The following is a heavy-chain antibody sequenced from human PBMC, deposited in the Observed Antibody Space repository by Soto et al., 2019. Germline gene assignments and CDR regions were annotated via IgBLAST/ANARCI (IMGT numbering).Heavy chain of an antibody. D-gene: IGHD6-19*01. CDR2: IIPIFGTA. J-gene: IGHJ6*02. CDR3: ESVPRIAVADLGYYGMDV. CDR1: GGTFSSYA. Sequence: GASVKVSCKASGGTFSSYAISWVRQAPGQGLEWMGGIIPIFGTANYAQKFQGRVTITADESTSTAYMELSSLRSEDTAVYYCESVPRIAVADLGYYGMDVWGQGTTVTVS. V-gene: IGHV1-69*13.